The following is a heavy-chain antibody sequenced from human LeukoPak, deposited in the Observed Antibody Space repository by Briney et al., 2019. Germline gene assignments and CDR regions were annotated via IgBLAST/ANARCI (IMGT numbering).Heavy chain of an antibody. D-gene: IGHD3-3*01. CDR3: ARESDFWSGLDY. Sequence: ASVKVSCKASGYTFTGYYMHWVRQAPGQGLEWMGWISPNSGGTNYAQKFQGRVTMTRDTSISTAYMELSRLRSDDTAVYYCARESDFWSGLDYWGQGTLVTVSS. CDR1: GYTFTGYY. J-gene: IGHJ4*02. V-gene: IGHV1-2*02. CDR2: ISPNSGGT.